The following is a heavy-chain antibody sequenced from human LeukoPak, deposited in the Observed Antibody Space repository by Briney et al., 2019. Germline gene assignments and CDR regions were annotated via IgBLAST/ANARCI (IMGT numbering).Heavy chain of an antibody. Sequence: SETLSLTCAVYGGSSSGDYWSWIRQPPGKGLEWIGEINHSGSTNYNPSLKSRVTISVDTSKKQFSLKLRSVTAADTAVYYCARFGGLDAFDIWGQGTMVTVSS. CDR3: ARFGGLDAFDI. D-gene: IGHD3-3*01. CDR2: INHSGST. J-gene: IGHJ3*02. V-gene: IGHV4-34*01. CDR1: GGSSSGDY.